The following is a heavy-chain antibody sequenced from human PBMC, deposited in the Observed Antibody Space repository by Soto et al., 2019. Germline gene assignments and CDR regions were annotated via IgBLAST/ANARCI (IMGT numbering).Heavy chain of an antibody. Sequence: TLSLTCTVSGGSINTFYWSWVRQPAGKGLEWIGRIFSSGSTSFNPSLESRVAMSVDTSKNHFSLNLSSVTAADMAVYYCAREGSXSAYNLAHGIQLWSFDFWGQGALVTVSS. V-gene: IGHV4-4*07. J-gene: IGHJ4*02. CDR3: AREGSXSAYNLAHGIQLWSFDF. D-gene: IGHD5-12*01. CDR1: GGSINTFY. CDR2: IFSSGST.